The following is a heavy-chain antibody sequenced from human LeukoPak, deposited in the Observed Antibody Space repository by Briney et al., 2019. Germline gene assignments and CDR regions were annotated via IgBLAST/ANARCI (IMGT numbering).Heavy chain of an antibody. CDR3: ARGGYSSSPGDSEPYYFDY. J-gene: IGHJ4*02. Sequence: PSQTLSLTCAISGDSVSSNSAAWNWIRQSPSRGLEWLGRTYYRSKWYNDYAVSVKSRITINPDTSKNQFSLQLNSVTPEDTAVYYCARGGYSSSPGDSEPYYFDYWGQGTLVTVSS. V-gene: IGHV6-1*01. CDR1: GDSVSSNSAA. D-gene: IGHD6-6*01. CDR2: TYYRSKWYN.